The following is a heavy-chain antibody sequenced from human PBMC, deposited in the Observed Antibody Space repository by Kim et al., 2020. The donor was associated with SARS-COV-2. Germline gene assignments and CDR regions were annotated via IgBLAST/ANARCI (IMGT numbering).Heavy chain of an antibody. CDR2: ISYDGSNK. CDR1: GFTFSSYA. Sequence: GGSLRLSCAASGFTFSSYAMHWVRQAPGKGLEWVAVISYDGSNKYYADSVKGRFTISRDNSKNTLYLQMNSLRAEDTAVYYCATWGSTVVTQTILKKGTVDDWDQGALVTVSS. V-gene: IGHV3-30*04. CDR3: ATWGSTVVTQTILKKGTVDD. J-gene: IGHJ4*02. D-gene: IGHD4-17*01.